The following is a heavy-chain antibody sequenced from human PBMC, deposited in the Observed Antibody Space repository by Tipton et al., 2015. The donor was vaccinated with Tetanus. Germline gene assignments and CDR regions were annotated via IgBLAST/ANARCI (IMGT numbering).Heavy chain of an antibody. V-gene: IGHV4-39*01. J-gene: IGHJ4*02. CDR2: IYYSGST. D-gene: IGHD3-3*01. CDR1: GGSISSSSYY. Sequence: TLSLTCTVSGGSISSSSYYWGWIRQPPGKGLEWIGSIYYSGSTYYNPSLKSRVTISVDTSKNQFSLKLSSVTVADTAVYYCARHYYDFWSGYLSYFDYWGQGTLVTVSS. CDR3: ARHYYDFWSGYLSYFDY.